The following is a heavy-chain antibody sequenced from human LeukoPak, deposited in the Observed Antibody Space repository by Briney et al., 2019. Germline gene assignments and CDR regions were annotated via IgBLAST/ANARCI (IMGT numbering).Heavy chain of an antibody. CDR3: ARDDVLLWFGEYGKGAFDI. CDR1: GFTFSDYY. CDR2: ISSSGSTI. D-gene: IGHD3-10*01. J-gene: IGHJ3*02. Sequence: GGSLRLSCAASGFTFSDYYMSWIRQAPGKGLEWVSYISSSGSTIYYADSVKGRFTISRDNAKNSLYLQMNSLRAEDTAVYYCARDDVLLWFGEYGKGAFDIWGQGTMVTVSS. V-gene: IGHV3-11*01.